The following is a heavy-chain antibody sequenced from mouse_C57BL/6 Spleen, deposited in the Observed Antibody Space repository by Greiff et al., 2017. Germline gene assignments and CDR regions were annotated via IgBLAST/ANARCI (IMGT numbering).Heavy chain of an antibody. CDR3: ASWEGLRRGAWFAY. V-gene: IGHV1-78*01. CDR2: IYPRDGST. CDR1: GYTFTDHT. D-gene: IGHD2-4*01. J-gene: IGHJ3*01. Sequence: QVQLQQSDAELVKPGASVKISCKVSGYTFTDHTIHWMKQRPGQGLEWIGYIYPRDGSTKYNEKFKGKATLTADKSSSTAYMQLNSLTSEDSAVYFCASWEGLRRGAWFAYWGQGTLVTVSA.